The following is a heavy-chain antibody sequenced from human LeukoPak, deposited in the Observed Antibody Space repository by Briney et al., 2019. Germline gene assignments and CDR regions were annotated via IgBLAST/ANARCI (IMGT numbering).Heavy chain of an antibody. CDR3: ARRGANEIDY. CDR2: TRSKANSYTT. D-gene: IGHD4/OR15-4a*01. J-gene: IGHJ4*02. CDR1: GFTFSDHY. Sequence: GGSLRLSCAASGFTFSDHYMDWVRQAPGKGLEWVGRTRSKANSYTTEYAASVKGRFTISRDDSKNSLYLQMNSLKTEDTAVYYCARRGANEIDYWGQGTLVTVSS. V-gene: IGHV3-72*01.